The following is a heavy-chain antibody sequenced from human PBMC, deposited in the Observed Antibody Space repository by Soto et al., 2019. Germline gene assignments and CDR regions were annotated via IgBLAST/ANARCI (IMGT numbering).Heavy chain of an antibody. Sequence: EVRLLESGGGIVQPGGSLRLSCAASGFTFGNYAMXWXXXXXXXXXXXVSRISGSGGGTYYADSVKGRFTISRDNSXNTXXXXXXXXXXXXXXXXXXXXXXXXXXXXXXXXXXGQGALVTVSS. CDR1: GFTFGNYA. J-gene: IGHJ4*02. CDR2: ISGSGGGT. V-gene: IGHV3-23*01. CDR3: XXXXXXXXXXXXXXX.